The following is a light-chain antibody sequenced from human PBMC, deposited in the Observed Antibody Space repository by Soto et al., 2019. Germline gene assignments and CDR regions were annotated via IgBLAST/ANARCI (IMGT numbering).Light chain of an antibody. V-gene: IGLV2-23*01. Sequence: QSALSQPASVSGSPGQSITISCTGINSGVVNYEYVSWYQQFPDKAPKLIIYEGRERPSGVSDRFSGSKSDNAASLTISALQTEGEAEYFCLSYGKVFGTGTKVTVL. J-gene: IGLJ1*01. CDR3: LSYGKV. CDR2: EGR. CDR1: NSGVVNYEY.